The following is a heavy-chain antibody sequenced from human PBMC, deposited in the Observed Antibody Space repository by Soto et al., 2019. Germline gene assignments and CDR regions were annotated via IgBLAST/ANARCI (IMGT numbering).Heavy chain of an antibody. V-gene: IGHV4-39*07. CDR2: MLYSGDT. J-gene: IGHJ5*02. D-gene: IGHD3-9*01. CDR1: GYSVSSSDYY. Sequence: PSETLSLTCSVSGYSVSSSDYYWAWIRQPPGKGLEWIGSMLYSGDTYYNPSLRSRVTISADTSENKFSLTLKSVTAADTAVYFCARGFERSAIGPWGQGTSVTVSS. CDR3: ARGFERSAIGP.